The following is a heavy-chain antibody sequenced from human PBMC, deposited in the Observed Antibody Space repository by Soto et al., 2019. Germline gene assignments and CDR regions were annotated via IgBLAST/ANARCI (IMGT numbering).Heavy chain of an antibody. CDR2: MSPNSGNT. V-gene: IGHV1-8*01. D-gene: IGHD6-6*01. CDR1: GYTFTNYD. Sequence: GASVKVSCKASGYTFTNYDINWVRQATGQGLEWMGWMSPNSGNTGSAQKFQGRVTLTRDTSISTAYMELSSLRSEDTAVYYCVRDEVPSSSSGFDYWGQGTLVTVSS. J-gene: IGHJ4*02. CDR3: VRDEVPSSSSGFDY.